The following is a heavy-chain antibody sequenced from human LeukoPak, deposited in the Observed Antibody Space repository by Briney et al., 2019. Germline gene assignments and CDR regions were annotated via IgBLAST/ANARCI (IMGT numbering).Heavy chain of an antibody. CDR1: GFIFSDYG. CDR2: IWNNGNNR. CDR3: ARGSHYYGSSGYYSHFDY. J-gene: IGHJ4*02. V-gene: IGHV3-33*01. Sequence: GGSLRLSCAASGFIFSDYGMHWVRQAPGKGLEWVAVIWNNGNNRYADSVRGRFTISRDDSKNTLYLQMDSLRAEDTAVYYCARGSHYYGSSGYYSHFDYWGQGTLVTVSS. D-gene: IGHD3-22*01.